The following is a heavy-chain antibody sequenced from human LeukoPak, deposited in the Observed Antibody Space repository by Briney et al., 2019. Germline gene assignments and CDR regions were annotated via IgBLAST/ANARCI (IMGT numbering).Heavy chain of an antibody. D-gene: IGHD5-12*01. CDR3: ARGEVVATITMTHTSARRHSWFDP. V-gene: IGHV4-34*01. J-gene: IGHJ5*02. CDR2: INHSGST. Sequence: PSETLSLTCAVYGGSFSGCYWSWIRQPPGKGLEWIGEINHSGSTNYNPSLKSRVTISVDTSKNQFSLKLSSVTAADTAVYYCARGEVVATITMTHTSARRHSWFDPWGQGTLVTVSS. CDR1: GGSFSGCY.